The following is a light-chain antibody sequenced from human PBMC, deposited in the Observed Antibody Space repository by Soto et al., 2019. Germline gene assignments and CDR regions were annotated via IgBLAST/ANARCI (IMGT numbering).Light chain of an antibody. V-gene: IGKV4-1*01. J-gene: IGKJ1*01. CDR2: WAS. CDR3: QQDYRPWT. Sequence: DIVMTQSPDSLAVSLGERATINCKSSQSVFYSSNNKNYLASYQQKPGQPPKLLIYWASTRESGVPDRFSGSGSGTDFTLTISSLQAEYVAVYYCQQDYRPWTFGQGTKVEIK. CDR1: QSVFYSSNNKNY.